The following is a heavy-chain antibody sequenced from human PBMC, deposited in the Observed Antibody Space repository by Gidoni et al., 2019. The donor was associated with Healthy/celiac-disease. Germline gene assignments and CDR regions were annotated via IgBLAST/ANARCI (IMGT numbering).Heavy chain of an antibody. CDR1: GGSISSYY. CDR3: ARERITYYYYSSGYYSSDAFDI. J-gene: IGHJ3*02. V-gene: IGHV4-59*01. Sequence: QVQLQESGPALVKPSETLSLTCTVSGGSISSYYWSWIRQPPGKGLAWIGYIYYSGSTNHNPSLKSRVTISVDTSKNQFSLKLSSVTAADTAVYYCARERITYYYYSSGYYSSDAFDIWGQGTMVTVSS. D-gene: IGHD3-22*01. CDR2: IYYSGST.